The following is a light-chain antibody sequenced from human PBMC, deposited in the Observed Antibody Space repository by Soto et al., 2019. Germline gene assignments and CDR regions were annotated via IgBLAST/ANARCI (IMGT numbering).Light chain of an antibody. J-gene: IGLJ2*01. CDR3: QTWGTGISVV. V-gene: IGLV4-69*01. CDR1: SGHSSYA. Sequence: QLVLTQSPSASASLGASVKLTCTLSSGHSSYAIAWHQQQPEKGPRYLMKLNSDGSHSKGDGIPDRFSGSSSGADRYLTISSLQSEDEADYYCQTWGTGISVVFGGGTKLTVL. CDR2: LNSDGSH.